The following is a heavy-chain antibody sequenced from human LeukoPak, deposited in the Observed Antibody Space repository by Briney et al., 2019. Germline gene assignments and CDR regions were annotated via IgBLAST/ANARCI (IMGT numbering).Heavy chain of an antibody. J-gene: IGHJ5*02. V-gene: IGHV3-74*01. Sequence: GGSLRLSCAASGFTFSSSWMHWVRQAPGKGLVWVSRISNVGSTTNYADSVKGRFTISRDNAKNTLYLQVNSLRAEDTAVYYCARDYLGWFDPWGQGTLVTVSS. CDR3: ARDYLGWFDP. CDR2: ISNVGSTT. CDR1: GFTFSSSW.